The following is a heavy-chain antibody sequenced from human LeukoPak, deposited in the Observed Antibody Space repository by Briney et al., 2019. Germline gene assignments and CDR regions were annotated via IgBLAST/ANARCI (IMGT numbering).Heavy chain of an antibody. CDR2: INGDSSST. J-gene: IGHJ3*02. CDR3: ASLQEHSSIHAFDI. D-gene: IGHD6-13*01. Sequence: PGGSLRLSCAASGFTFSVYSLNWVRQAPGKGLEWVSSINGDSSSTYYADSVGGRFTISRDNAENSLFLQMNSLRGNDTAVYYCASLQEHSSIHAFDIWGQGTMVTVSS. V-gene: IGHV3-21*01. CDR1: GFTFSVYS.